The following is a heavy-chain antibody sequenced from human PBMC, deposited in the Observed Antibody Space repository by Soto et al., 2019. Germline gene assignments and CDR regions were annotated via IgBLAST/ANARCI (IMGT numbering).Heavy chain of an antibody. CDR1: GYTFTDYA. CDR3: ERDGAHYAPFDR. V-gene: IGHV1-3*01. Sequence: QAQLVQSGPEANQPGASVKVSCKASGYTFTDYALHWVRQAPGQGLEWMGWINVGNGNTGYSRKLQGRVTNDRDMSATTAYIEVSSLTSEDTSIYYSERDGAHYAPFDRWGQGPLVTVSS. J-gene: IGHJ4*02. CDR2: INVGNGNT. D-gene: IGHD3-16*01.